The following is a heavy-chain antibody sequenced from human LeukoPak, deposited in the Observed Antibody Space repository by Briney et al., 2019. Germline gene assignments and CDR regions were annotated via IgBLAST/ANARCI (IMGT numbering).Heavy chain of an antibody. Sequence: GGSLRLSCAASGFTVSSNYMSWVRQAPGKGLEWVSAISGSASNTYYADSVKGRFTISRDNSKNTLYLQMTSLRAEDTAVYYCAKDGAYNSVWFPNDYWGQGTLVTVSS. J-gene: IGHJ4*02. V-gene: IGHV3-23*01. D-gene: IGHD6-19*01. CDR2: ISGSASNT. CDR3: AKDGAYNSVWFPNDY. CDR1: GFTVSSNY.